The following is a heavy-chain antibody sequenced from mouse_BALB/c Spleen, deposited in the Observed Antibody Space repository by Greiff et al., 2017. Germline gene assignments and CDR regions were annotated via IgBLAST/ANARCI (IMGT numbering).Heavy chain of an antibody. D-gene: IGHD2-1*01. Sequence: QVQLKQSGAELVKPGASVKLSCKASGYTFTSYYMYWVKQRPGQGLEWIGEINPSNGGTNFNEKFKSKATLTVDKSSSTAYMQLSSLTSEDSAVYYCTRSRGNYYFDYWGQGTTLTVSS. J-gene: IGHJ2*01. CDR2: INPSNGGT. CDR3: TRSRGNYYFDY. V-gene: IGHV1S81*02. CDR1: GYTFTSYY.